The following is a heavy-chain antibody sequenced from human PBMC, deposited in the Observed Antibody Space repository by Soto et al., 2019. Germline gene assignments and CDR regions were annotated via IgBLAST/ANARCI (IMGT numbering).Heavy chain of an antibody. CDR3: ASTKYDSSAYYYWYLGL. J-gene: IGHJ2*01. D-gene: IGHD3-22*01. CDR2: LSRSGGKI. Sequence: QVQLVESGGGLVQPGGSLRLSCAASGFTFGDYEMSWIRQAPGKGLEWVAFLSRSGGKIYYADSVRGRFSISRDNAKNSLYLQMTSLGVEDTAAYFCASTKYDSSAYYYWYLGLWGRGTLVTVSS. CDR1: GFTFGDYE. V-gene: IGHV3-11*01.